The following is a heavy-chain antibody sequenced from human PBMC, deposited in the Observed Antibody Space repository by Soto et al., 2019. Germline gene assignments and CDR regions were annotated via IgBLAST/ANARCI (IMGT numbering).Heavy chain of an antibody. D-gene: IGHD1-26*01. CDR3: ARMGGSFLDS. Sequence: SVKVSCKASGGTFSSYAITWVRQAPGQGLDWMGEIIPIFGATNFAQKFQGRVTITADKSTTTAYMELSSLTSEDTAVYYCARMGGSFLDSWGQGTLVTVSS. CDR1: GGTFSSYA. V-gene: IGHV1-69*06. J-gene: IGHJ5*01. CDR2: IIPIFGAT.